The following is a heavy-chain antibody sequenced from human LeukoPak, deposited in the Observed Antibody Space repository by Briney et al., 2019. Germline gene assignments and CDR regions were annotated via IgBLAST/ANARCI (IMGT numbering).Heavy chain of an antibody. V-gene: IGHV3-30-3*01. D-gene: IGHD6-6*01. CDR2: IPYDGSNK. CDR3: ARYSSSLDY. Sequence: GGSLRLSCAASGFTFSSYAMHWVRQAPGKGLEWVAVIPYDGSNKYYADSVKGRFTISRDNSKNTLYLQMNSLRAEDTAVYYCARYSSSLDYWGQGTLVTVSS. J-gene: IGHJ4*02. CDR1: GFTFSSYA.